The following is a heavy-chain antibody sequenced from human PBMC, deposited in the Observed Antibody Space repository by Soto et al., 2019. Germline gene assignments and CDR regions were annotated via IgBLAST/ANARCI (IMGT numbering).Heavy chain of an antibody. D-gene: IGHD5-18*01. J-gene: IGHJ4*02. Sequence: QVQLVQSGAEVKKPGASVKVSCKASGYTFTSYGIRWVLQATGQGLEWMGWISAYNGNTNYAHKLQGRVTMTTDTSTSTASMDLRSLRSEDTGVYSCARGTQVETGSYWGKGTLVTVSS. CDR2: ISAYNGNT. V-gene: IGHV1-18*01. CDR3: ARGTQVETGSY. CDR1: GYTFTSYG.